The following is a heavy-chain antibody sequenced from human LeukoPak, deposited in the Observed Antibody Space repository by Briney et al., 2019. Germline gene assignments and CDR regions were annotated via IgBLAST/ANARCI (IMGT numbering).Heavy chain of an antibody. CDR3: ARIALEYSSSSSRGGYYYYYMDV. Sequence: GASVKVSCKASGYTFTSYGISWVRQAPGQGLEWMGGITPIFGTANYAQKFQGRVTITADKSTSTAYMELSSLRSEDTAVYYCARIALEYSSSSSRGGYYYYYMDVWGKGATVTVSS. CDR2: ITPIFGTA. CDR1: GYTFTSYG. J-gene: IGHJ6*03. D-gene: IGHD6-6*01. V-gene: IGHV1-69*06.